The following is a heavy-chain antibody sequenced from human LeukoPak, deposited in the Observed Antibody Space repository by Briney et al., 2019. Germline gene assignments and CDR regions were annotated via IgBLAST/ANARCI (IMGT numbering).Heavy chain of an antibody. J-gene: IGHJ4*02. CDR1: GFTFSSYG. Sequence: PGGSLRLSCAASGFTFSSYGMHWVRQAPGKGLEWVAFIRYDGSNKYYADSVEGRFTISRDNSKNTLYLQMNSLRAEDTAVYYCAPRHLHSSSSVDYWGQGTLVTVSS. CDR2: IRYDGSNK. V-gene: IGHV3-30*02. CDR3: APRHLHSSSSVDY. D-gene: IGHD6-6*01.